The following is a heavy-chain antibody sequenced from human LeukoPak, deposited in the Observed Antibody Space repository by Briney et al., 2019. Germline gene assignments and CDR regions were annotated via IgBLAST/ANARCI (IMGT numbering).Heavy chain of an antibody. Sequence: PGGSLRLSCAASGLIFDDYTMHWVRQAPGKGLEWVSSISSSSSYIYYADSVKGRFTISRDNAKNSLYLQMNSLRAEDTAVYYCARDSPLKVRGVIDVWGKGTTVTVSS. D-gene: IGHD3-10*01. J-gene: IGHJ6*04. V-gene: IGHV3-21*01. CDR1: GLIFDDYT. CDR3: ARDSPLKVRGVIDV. CDR2: ISSSSSYI.